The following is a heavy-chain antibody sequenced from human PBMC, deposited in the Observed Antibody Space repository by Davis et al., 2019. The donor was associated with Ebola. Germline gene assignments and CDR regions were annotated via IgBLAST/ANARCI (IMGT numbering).Heavy chain of an antibody. V-gene: IGHV3-30-3*01. Sequence: GGSLRLSCAASGFTFSSYAMHWVRQAPGKGLEWVAVISYDGSNKYYADSVKGRFTISRDNSKNTLYLQMNSLRAEDTAVYYCARVSNKFGMDVWGQGTTVTVSS. D-gene: IGHD1/OR15-1a*01. CDR1: GFTFSSYA. J-gene: IGHJ6*02. CDR2: ISYDGSNK. CDR3: ARVSNKFGMDV.